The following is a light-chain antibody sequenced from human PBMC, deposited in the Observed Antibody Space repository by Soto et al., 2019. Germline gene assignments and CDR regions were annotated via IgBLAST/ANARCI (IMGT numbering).Light chain of an antibody. V-gene: IGLV4-60*02. CDR2: LEGSGGY. J-gene: IGLJ3*02. CDR3: ETWDSNTRV. Sequence: QSVLTQSSSASASLGSSVKLTCTLSSGHSSYIIAWHQQQPGKAPRYLMKLEGSGGYNKGSGVPGRFSGSSSGADRYLTISNLQVEDEADYYCETWDSNTRVFGGGTKLTVL. CDR1: SGHSSYI.